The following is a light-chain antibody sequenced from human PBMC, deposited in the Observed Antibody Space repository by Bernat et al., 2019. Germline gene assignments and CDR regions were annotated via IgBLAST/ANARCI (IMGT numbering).Light chain of an antibody. Sequence: EMVLTQSPGTLSLSPGERATLSCRASQSVSSSYLAWYQQIPGQAPKLLIYGASIRADGIPERFSGSGSGTDFTLTITRLEPEDFAVYFCQQYCLSSPQLAFGPWTTVDF. CDR2: GAS. V-gene: IGKV3-20*01. CDR3: QQYCLSSPQLA. CDR1: QSVSSSY. J-gene: IGKJ3*01.